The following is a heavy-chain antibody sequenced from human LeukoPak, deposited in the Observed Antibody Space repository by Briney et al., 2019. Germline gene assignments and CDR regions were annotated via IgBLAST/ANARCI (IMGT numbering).Heavy chain of an antibody. CDR2: IYAGGSSSA. V-gene: IGHV3-53*04. CDR3: LRQGVGDPPR. J-gene: IGHJ4*02. D-gene: IGHD3-16*01. CDR1: GFTVSSND. Sequence: GGSLRLSCAASGFTVSSNDMSWVRQAPGEGLEWVSLIYAGGSSSAFYADSVKGRFTGSRHDSKNTLDLQMNGLRADDTAVYYCLRQGVGDPPRWGQGTLVTVSS.